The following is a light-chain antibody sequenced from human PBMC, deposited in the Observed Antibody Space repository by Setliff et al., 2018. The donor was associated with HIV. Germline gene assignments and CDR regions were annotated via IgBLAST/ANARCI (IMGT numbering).Light chain of an antibody. CDR1: KLGDRY. Sequence: SYELTQPPSVSVSPGQTASITCSGRKLGDRYVSWYQQKPRQSPVLVMYQDIKRPSGIPERFSGSNSGNRATLTISGTQAMDEADYYCQAWDSRTVVFGGGTK. CDR3: QAWDSRTVV. V-gene: IGLV3-1*01. CDR2: QDI. J-gene: IGLJ2*01.